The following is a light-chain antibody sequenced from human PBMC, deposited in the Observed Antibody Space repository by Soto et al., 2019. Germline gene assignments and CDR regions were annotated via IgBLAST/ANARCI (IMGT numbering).Light chain of an antibody. Sequence: DLQMTQSPSSLSASVGDRVTITCRASQDIGTSLAWFQQRPGKVPEILIYAASTLHTGAPSRFSGSGSGTDFTLTISSLQSEDFATYYCHRYGNAPWTFGQGTKVEIK. CDR2: AAS. CDR1: QDIGTS. V-gene: IGKV1-27*01. J-gene: IGKJ1*01. CDR3: HRYGNAPWT.